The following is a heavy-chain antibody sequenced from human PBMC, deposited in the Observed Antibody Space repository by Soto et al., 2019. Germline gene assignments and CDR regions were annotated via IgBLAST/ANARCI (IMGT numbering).Heavy chain of an antibody. V-gene: IGHV4-4*02. J-gene: IGHJ6*02. CDR3: ASRLPDSSSFYYYYGMDV. D-gene: IGHD6-6*01. CDR1: GGSISSSNW. Sequence: PSETLSLTCAVSGGSISSSNWWSWVRQPPGKGLEWIGEIYHSGSTNYNPSLKSRVTISVDKSKNQFSLKLSSVTAADTAVYYCASRLPDSSSFYYYYGMDVWGQGTTVTVSS. CDR2: IYHSGST.